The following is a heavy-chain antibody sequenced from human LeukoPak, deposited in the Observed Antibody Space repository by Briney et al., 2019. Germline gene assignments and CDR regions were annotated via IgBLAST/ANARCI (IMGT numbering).Heavy chain of an antibody. CDR3: ARGTSYGYLVYYYYYYMDV. V-gene: IGHV4-39*07. CDR2: LYYRGST. Sequence: PSETLSLTCTVSGGSISSTSYYWGWIRQPPGKGLEWIGSLYYRGSTYYNPSLKSRVTISVDTSKNQFSLKLSSVTAADTAVYYCARGTSYGYLVYYYYYYMDVWGKGTTVTISS. D-gene: IGHD5-18*01. J-gene: IGHJ6*03. CDR1: GGSISSTSYY.